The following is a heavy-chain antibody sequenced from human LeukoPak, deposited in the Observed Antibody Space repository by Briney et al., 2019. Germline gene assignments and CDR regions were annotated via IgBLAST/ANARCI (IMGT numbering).Heavy chain of an antibody. D-gene: IGHD3-22*01. Sequence: EASVKVSCKASGGTFSSYAISWVRQAPGQGLEWMGRIIPILGIVNYAQKFQGRVTITADKSTSTAYMELSSLRSEDTAVYYCARDEDLLLFDYWGQGTLVTVSS. CDR1: GGTFSSYA. CDR2: IIPILGIV. J-gene: IGHJ4*02. V-gene: IGHV1-69*04. CDR3: ARDEDLLLFDY.